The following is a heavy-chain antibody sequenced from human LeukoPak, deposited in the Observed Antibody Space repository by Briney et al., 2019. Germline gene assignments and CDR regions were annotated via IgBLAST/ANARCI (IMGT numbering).Heavy chain of an antibody. CDR3: ARENYGSGSYYRVSHYYYYGMDV. J-gene: IGHJ6*04. V-gene: IGHV3-33*01. CDR1: GFTFNSYG. CDR2: IWYDGSNK. Sequence: GGSLRLSCAASGFTFNSYGMHWVRQAPGKGLEWVAVIWYDGSNKYYADSVKGRFTISRDNSKNTLYLQMNSLRAEDTAVYYCARENYGSGSYYRVSHYYYYGMDVWGKGTTVTVSS. D-gene: IGHD3-10*01.